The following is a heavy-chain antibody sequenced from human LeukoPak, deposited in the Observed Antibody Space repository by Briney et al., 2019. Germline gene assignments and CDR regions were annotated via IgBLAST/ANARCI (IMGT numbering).Heavy chain of an antibody. V-gene: IGHV1-24*01. CDR2: FDPEDGET. J-gene: IGHJ6*03. D-gene: IGHD1-7*01. Sequence: ASVKVSCKVSGYTLTELSMHWVRQAPGKGLEWMGGFDPEDGETIYAQKFQGRVTMTEDTSTDTAYMELSSLRSEDTAVYYCATTKSRLGLELPNYYYYMDVWGKGTTVTVSS. CDR1: GYTLTELS. CDR3: ATTKSRLGLELPNYYYYMDV.